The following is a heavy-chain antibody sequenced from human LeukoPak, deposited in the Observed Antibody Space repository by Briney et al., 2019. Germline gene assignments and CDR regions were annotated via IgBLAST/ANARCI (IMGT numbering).Heavy chain of an antibody. D-gene: IGHD6-6*01. J-gene: IGHJ5*02. CDR2: ISAYNGNT. CDR1: GGTFSSYA. V-gene: IGHV1-18*01. Sequence: ASVKVSCKASGGTFSSYAISWVRQAPGQGLEWMGWISAYNGNTNYAQKLQGRVTMTTDTSTSTAYMELRSLRSDDTAVYYCARDVLSYSSSPYNWFDPWGQGTLVTVSS. CDR3: ARDVLSYSSSPYNWFDP.